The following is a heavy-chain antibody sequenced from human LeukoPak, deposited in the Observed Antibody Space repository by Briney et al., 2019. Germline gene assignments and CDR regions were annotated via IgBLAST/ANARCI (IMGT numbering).Heavy chain of an antibody. CDR1: GYTFTNYW. J-gene: IGHJ4*02. D-gene: IGHD6-13*01. CDR2: IDPSDSST. Sequence: GESLKISCKGSGYTFTNYWINWVRQMPGKGLEWMGRIDPSDSSTNYSPSFQGHVTISVDKSFTTAYLQWSSLKASDAAMYYCARQQKLATNTIDYWGQGTLVTVSS. V-gene: IGHV5-10-1*01. CDR3: ARQQKLATNTIDY.